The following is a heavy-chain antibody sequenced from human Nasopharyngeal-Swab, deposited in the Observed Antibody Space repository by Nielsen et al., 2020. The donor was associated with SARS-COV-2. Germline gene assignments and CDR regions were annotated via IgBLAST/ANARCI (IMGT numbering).Heavy chain of an antibody. J-gene: IGHJ6*02. CDR2: INHSGST. CDR3: ARGLSILTGYYPFYYYGMDV. D-gene: IGHD3-9*01. V-gene: IGHV4-34*01. Sequence: SETLSLTCDVYGGSFSGYYWSWIRQPPGKGLEWIGEINHSGSTNYNPSLKSRVTISVDTSKNQFSLKLSSVTAADTAVYYCARGLSILTGYYPFYYYGMDVWGQGTTVTVSS. CDR1: GGSFSGYY.